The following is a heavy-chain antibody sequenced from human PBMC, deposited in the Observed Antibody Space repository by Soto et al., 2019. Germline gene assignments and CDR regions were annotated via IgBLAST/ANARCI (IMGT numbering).Heavy chain of an antibody. CDR3: ARDEGPIAAAGMYYYGMDV. V-gene: IGHV1-18*01. Sequence: AXVKVSCKASGYTFTSYGISWVRQAPGQCLEWMGWISAYNGNTNYAQKLQGRVTMTTDTSTSTAYMELRSLRSDDTAVYYCARDEGPIAAAGMYYYGMDVWGQGTTVTVSS. CDR1: GYTFTSYG. D-gene: IGHD6-13*01. CDR2: ISAYNGNT. J-gene: IGHJ6*02.